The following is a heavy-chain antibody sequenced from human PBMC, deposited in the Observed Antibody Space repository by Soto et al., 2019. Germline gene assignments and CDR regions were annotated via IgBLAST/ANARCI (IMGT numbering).Heavy chain of an antibody. J-gene: IGHJ4*02. Sequence: QVQLVQSGAEVKKPGASVKVSCKTSGYTFTTYHINWVRQAAGQGLEWMGWMNPNSGNTGLVQKFQGRLTMTRNTSIPTAYMELSSLRSEDTAIYYCARGRRFCSSTSCSYYFDFWGQGTLVTVSS. CDR3: ARGRRFCSSTSCSYYFDF. CDR2: MNPNSGNT. V-gene: IGHV1-8*01. D-gene: IGHD2-2*01. CDR1: GYTFTTYH.